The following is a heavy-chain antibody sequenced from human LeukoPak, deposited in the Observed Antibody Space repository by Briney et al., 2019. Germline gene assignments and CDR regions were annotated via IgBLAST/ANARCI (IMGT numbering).Heavy chain of an antibody. J-gene: IGHJ3*02. D-gene: IGHD3-22*01. V-gene: IGHV3-23*01. Sequence: GGSLRLSCAAPGFTFSSYAMSWVRQAPGKGLEWVSAISGSGGSTYYADSVKGRFTISRDNSKNTLYLQMNSLRAEDTAVYYCAKDYGYYYDSSGYYPGAFDIWGQGTMVTVSS. CDR3: AKDYGYYYDSSGYYPGAFDI. CDR1: GFTFSSYA. CDR2: ISGSGGST.